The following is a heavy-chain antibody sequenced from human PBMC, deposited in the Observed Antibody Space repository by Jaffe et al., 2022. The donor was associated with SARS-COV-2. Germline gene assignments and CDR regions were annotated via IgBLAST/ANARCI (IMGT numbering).Heavy chain of an antibody. CDR3: ARGEDGVTANYYYYMDV. CDR2: ISYDGSNK. D-gene: IGHD2-21*02. CDR1: GFTFSSYA. V-gene: IGHV3-30*04. Sequence: QVQLVESGGGVVQPGRSLRLSCAASGFTFSSYAMHWVRQAPGKGLEWVAVISYDGSNKYYADSVKGRFTISRDNSKNTLYLQMNSLRAEDTAVYYCARGEDGVTANYYYYMDVWGKGTTVTVSS. J-gene: IGHJ6*03.